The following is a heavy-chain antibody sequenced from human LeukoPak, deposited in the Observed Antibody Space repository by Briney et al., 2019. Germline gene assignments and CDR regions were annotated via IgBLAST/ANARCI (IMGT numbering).Heavy chain of an antibody. CDR3: AREGASNGYHYGMDV. D-gene: IGHD5-12*01. CDR2: ISFGGSPK. CDR1: GFTFSLYN. J-gene: IGHJ6*02. V-gene: IGHV3-30*04. Sequence: GGSLRLSCAGSGFTFSLYNMHWVRQAPGKGLEWVAFISFGGSPKYYADSVKGRFTISRDNSKNTLFLQMSSLKAEDTAVYYCAREGASNGYHYGMDVWGQGTTVSVS.